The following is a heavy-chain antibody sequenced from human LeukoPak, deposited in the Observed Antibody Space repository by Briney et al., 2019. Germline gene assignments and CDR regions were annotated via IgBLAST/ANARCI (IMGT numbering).Heavy chain of an antibody. J-gene: IGHJ4*02. CDR3: ARQGSAYYFDF. Sequence: PSETLSLTCGVYDGSFSGYYWGWIRQPPGKELQWIASVYYSGRTNYNPSLKSRVTISVDTSEKQFSLQVNSVTAADTAVYYCARQGSAYYFDFWGQGLPVTVSS. CDR2: VYYSGRT. D-gene: IGHD2-15*01. V-gene: IGHV4-59*08. CDR1: DGSFSGYY.